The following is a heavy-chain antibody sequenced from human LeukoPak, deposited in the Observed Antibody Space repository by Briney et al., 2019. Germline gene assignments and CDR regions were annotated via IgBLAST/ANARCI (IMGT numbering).Heavy chain of an antibody. J-gene: IGHJ3*02. V-gene: IGHV3-33*01. D-gene: IGHD6-19*01. Sequence: GGSLRLSCATSGFTFSYYGIHWVRQAPGKGLEWVAVMWSDGIRKYYTDSVKGRFTVSRDASKNTQYLEMSSLRVEDTAVYYCTRDADTSGHYDIFDIWGQGTMVTVSS. CDR2: MWSDGIRK. CDR3: TRDADTSGHYDIFDI. CDR1: GFTFSYYG.